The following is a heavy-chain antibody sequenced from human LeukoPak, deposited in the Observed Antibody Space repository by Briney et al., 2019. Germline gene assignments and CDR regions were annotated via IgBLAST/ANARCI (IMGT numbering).Heavy chain of an antibody. D-gene: IGHD6-19*01. V-gene: IGHV4-38-2*02. CDR1: GYSITSAYY. CDR3: ARGVIAVAGTDY. J-gene: IGHJ4*02. Sequence: SETLSLTCTVSGYSITSAYYWGWIRQPPGKGLEWIGSFFLKGSTYYNPSLKSRVTISVDTSKNQFSLKLSSVTAADTAVYYCARGVIAVAGTDYWGQGTLVTVSS. CDR2: FFLKGST.